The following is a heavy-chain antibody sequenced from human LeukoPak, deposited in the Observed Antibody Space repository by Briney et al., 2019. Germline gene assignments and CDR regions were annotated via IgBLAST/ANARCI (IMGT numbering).Heavy chain of an antibody. J-gene: IGHJ3*01. CDR3: ARGIFGMVLNAFDL. V-gene: IGHV4-59*01. CDR2: IYYSGST. Sequence: SSETLSLTCTVSGGSISTYYWSWIRQPPGKGLEWIGYIYYSGSTNYNPSLKSRVTISVDTSTNQFSLKLSSVTAADTAVYYCARGIFGMVLNAFDLWGRGTMVTVSS. D-gene: IGHD3-3*01. CDR1: GGSISTYY.